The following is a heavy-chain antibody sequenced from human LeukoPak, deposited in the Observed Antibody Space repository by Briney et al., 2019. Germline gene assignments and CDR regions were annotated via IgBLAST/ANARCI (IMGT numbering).Heavy chain of an antibody. D-gene: IGHD6-13*01. CDR3: ARDQGIEAAGTFDY. CDR2: IIPIYGTP. J-gene: IGHJ4*02. CDR1: GGTFSNSG. V-gene: IGHV1-69*01. Sequence: GASVKVSCKASGGTFSNSGFSWVRQAPGQGLEWMGGIIPIYGTPHYAQKFQGRVSITADESTTTVYMEMSSLNSEDTAVYYCARDQGIEAAGTFDYWGQGTLVTVSS.